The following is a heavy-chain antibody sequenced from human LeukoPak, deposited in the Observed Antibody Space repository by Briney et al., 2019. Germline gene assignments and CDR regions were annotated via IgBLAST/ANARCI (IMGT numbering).Heavy chain of an antibody. D-gene: IGHD3-3*01. Sequence: GGSLRLSCAASGFTVSSNYMSWVRQAPGKGLEWVSVIYSGGSTYYADSVKGRFTISRDNSKNTLYLQMNSLRAEDTAVYYCARGGIPAYDFWSGYNYWGQGTLVPVSS. CDR3: ARGGIPAYDFWSGYNY. V-gene: IGHV3-53*01. CDR1: GFTVSSNY. CDR2: IYSGGST. J-gene: IGHJ4*02.